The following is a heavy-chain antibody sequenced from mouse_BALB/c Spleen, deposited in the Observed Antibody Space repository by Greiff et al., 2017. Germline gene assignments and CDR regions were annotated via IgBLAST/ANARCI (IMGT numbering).Heavy chain of an antibody. CDR2: INPSTGYT. V-gene: IGHV1-7*01. J-gene: IGHJ1*01. Sequence: VQLQQPGAELVKPGASVKLSCKASGYTFTSYWMHWVKQRPGQGLEWIGYINPSTGYTEYNQKFKDKATLTADKSSSTAYMQLSSLTSEDSAVYYCARNEATDWYFDVWGAGTTVTVSS. CDR3: ARNEATDWYFDV. CDR1: GYTFTSYW.